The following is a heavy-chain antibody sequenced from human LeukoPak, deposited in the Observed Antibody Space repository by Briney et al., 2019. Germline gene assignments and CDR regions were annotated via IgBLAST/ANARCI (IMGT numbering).Heavy chain of an antibody. CDR2: INPNSGGT. Sequence: VASVKVSCKAAGYTFTGYYMHWVRQAPGQGLEWMGWINPNSGGTNYAQKFQGRVTMTRDTSISTAYMELSRLGSDDTAVYYCARVGGPGDYYGGDYWGQGTLVTVSS. J-gene: IGHJ4*02. CDR1: GYTFTGYY. CDR3: ARVGGPGDYYGGDY. D-gene: IGHD3-10*01. V-gene: IGHV1-2*02.